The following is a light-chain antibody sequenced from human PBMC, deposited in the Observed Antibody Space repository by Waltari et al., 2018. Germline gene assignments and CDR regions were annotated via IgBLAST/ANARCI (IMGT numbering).Light chain of an antibody. J-gene: IGKJ1*01. V-gene: IGKV4-1*01. CDR3: QQYYRSRT. Sequence: DIVMTQSPASLAVSLGERATINCKSSQSVLYNSNDKNYLAWYQQKPGQPPKLLIYWASTRESVVPDRFSGSGSGTDFTLTISSLQAEDVAVYYCQQYYRSRTFGQGTKVEIK. CDR2: WAS. CDR1: QSVLYNSNDKNY.